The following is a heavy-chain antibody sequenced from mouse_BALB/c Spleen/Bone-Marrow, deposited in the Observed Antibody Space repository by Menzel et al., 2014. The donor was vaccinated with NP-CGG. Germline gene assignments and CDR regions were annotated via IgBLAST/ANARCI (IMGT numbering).Heavy chain of an antibody. Sequence: EVQLQQSGPGLVKPSQSLSLTCTVTGYSITSDYAWNWIRQFPGNKLEWKGQQSYSGSTSYNPSLKSRISITRDTSKNQFFLQLNSVTTEDTATYYCAREGDYYGSSFDYWGQGTTLTVSS. J-gene: IGHJ2*01. V-gene: IGHV3-2*02. CDR2: QSYSGST. CDR3: AREGDYYGSSFDY. CDR1: GYSITSDYA. D-gene: IGHD1-1*01.